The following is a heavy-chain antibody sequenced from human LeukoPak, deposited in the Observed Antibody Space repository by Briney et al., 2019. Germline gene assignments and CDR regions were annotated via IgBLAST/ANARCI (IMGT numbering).Heavy chain of an antibody. CDR2: ITSSSSYI. V-gene: IGHV3-21*01. J-gene: IGHJ5*02. CDR1: GFTFNTYT. Sequence: PGGSLRLSCAASGFTFNTYTMSWVRQASGKGLEWVSSITSSSSYIHYADSARGRFTISRDNSKNSLYLQMNSLRDEDTAVYYCARDRWEPENWFNRWGQGTLVTVSS. D-gene: IGHD1-26*01. CDR3: ARDRWEPENWFNR.